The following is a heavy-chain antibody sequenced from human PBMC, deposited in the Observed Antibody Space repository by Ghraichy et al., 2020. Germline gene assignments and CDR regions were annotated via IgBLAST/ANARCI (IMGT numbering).Heavy chain of an antibody. CDR3: ASQRTYPGIAVAGPFDY. J-gene: IGHJ4*02. V-gene: IGHV4-34*01. D-gene: IGHD6-19*01. Sequence: SETLSLTCAVYGGSFSGYYWSWIRQPPGKGLEWIGEINHSGSTNYNPSLKSRVTISVDTSKNQFSLKLSSVTAADTAVYYCASQRTYPGIAVAGPFDYWGQGTLVTVSS. CDR1: GGSFSGYY. CDR2: INHSGST.